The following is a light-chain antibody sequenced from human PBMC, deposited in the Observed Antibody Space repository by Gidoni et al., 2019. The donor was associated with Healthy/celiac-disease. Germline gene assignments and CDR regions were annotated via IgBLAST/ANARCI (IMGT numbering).Light chain of an antibody. Sequence: DIQLTQSPSSLSAPVGYRVTSTCRASQSISSYLNWYQQKPGKAPQLLIYAASSLQSGVPSRFSGSGSGTDLTLTISSRQPEDFATYYCQQSYSTLTFGGGTKVEIK. V-gene: IGKV1-39*01. CDR3: QQSYSTLT. CDR1: QSISSY. CDR2: AAS. J-gene: IGKJ4*01.